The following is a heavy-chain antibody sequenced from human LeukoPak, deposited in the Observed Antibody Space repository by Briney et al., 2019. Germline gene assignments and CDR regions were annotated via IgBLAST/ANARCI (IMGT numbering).Heavy chain of an antibody. Sequence: GGSLRLSCVASGFTFSSHSMNWVRQAPGKGLEWVSSISTSSSYIYYADSVKGRFTISRDNAKNSLYLEMNSLRAEDTALYYCARDAPYSSGWYGDGFDYWGQGTLVTVSS. J-gene: IGHJ4*02. CDR1: GFTFSSHS. CDR2: ISTSSSYI. CDR3: ARDAPYSSGWYGDGFDY. V-gene: IGHV3-21*04. D-gene: IGHD6-19*01.